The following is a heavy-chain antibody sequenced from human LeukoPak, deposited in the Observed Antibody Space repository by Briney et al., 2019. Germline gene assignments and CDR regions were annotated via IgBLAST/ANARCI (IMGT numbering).Heavy chain of an antibody. J-gene: IGHJ6*02. Sequence: PSETLSLTCTVSGGSISSYYWSWIRQPPGKGLEWIGYIYYSGSTNYNPSLKSRVTISVDTSKNQFSLKLSSVTAADTAVYYCARVWGYSYGPLYSYYYGMDVWGQGTTVTVSS. CDR2: IYYSGST. CDR1: GGSISSYY. V-gene: IGHV4-59*01. D-gene: IGHD5-18*01. CDR3: ARVWGYSYGPLYSYYYGMDV.